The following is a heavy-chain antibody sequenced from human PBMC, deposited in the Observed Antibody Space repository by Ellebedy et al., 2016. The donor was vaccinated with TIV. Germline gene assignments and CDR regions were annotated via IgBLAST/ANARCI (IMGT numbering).Heavy chain of an antibody. CDR2: ISSSSTI. J-gene: IGHJ4*02. CDR3: ARARGYPPYFDY. V-gene: IGHV3-48*02. CDR1: GFTFSSYS. D-gene: IGHD3-22*01. Sequence: PGGSLRLSCAASGFTFSSYSMNWVRQAPGKGLEWVSYISSSSTIYYADSVKGRFTISRDNAKNSLYLQMNSLRDEDTAVYYCARARGYPPYFDYWGQGTLVTVSS.